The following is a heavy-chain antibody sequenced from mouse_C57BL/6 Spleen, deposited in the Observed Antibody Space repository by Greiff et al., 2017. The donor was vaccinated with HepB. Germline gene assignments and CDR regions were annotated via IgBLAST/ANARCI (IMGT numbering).Heavy chain of an antibody. J-gene: IGHJ1*03. CDR3: ARSGDYDYDGYWYFDV. CDR2: IDPSDSYT. Sequence: QVQLQQPGAELVMPGASVKLSCKASGYTFTSYWMHWVKQRPGQGLEWIGEIDPSDSYTNYNQKFKGKSTLTVDKSSSTAYMQLSSLTSEDSAVYYCARSGDYDYDGYWYFDVWGTGTTVTVSS. D-gene: IGHD2-4*01. V-gene: IGHV1-69*01. CDR1: GYTFTSYW.